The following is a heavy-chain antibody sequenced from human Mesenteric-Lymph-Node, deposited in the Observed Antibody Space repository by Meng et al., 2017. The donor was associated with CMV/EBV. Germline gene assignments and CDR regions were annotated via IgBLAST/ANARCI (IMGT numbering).Heavy chain of an antibody. CDR3: ARAYFPSYYYYGMDV. CDR1: GFTFSGYA. J-gene: IGHJ6*02. D-gene: IGHD2/OR15-2a*01. Sequence: GGSLRLSCAASGFTFSGYAIHWVRQAPGKGLEWVALISYDGNNEYYADSVKGRFTISRDNSRNTLYLQLNNLRPEDTSMYYCARAYFPSYYYYGMDVWGQGTTVTVSS. CDR2: ISYDGNNE. V-gene: IGHV3-30*04.